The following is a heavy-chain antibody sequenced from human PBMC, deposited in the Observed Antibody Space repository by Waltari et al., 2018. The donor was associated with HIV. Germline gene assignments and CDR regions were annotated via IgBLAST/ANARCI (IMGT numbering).Heavy chain of an antibody. Sequence: QLQLQESGPGLVKSSETLSLTCTLSGGSMTCSRSYWGWIHQPPGKGLEWIGSMSYSGSTYNNASLRSRLTISVDTSKNQFSLKLTSVTAADTAMYYCARSFSGYSNYFDPWGQGTLVTVSS. D-gene: IGHD4-4*01. V-gene: IGHV4-39*01. CDR2: MSYSGST. CDR1: GGSMTCSRSY. J-gene: IGHJ5*02. CDR3: ARSFSGYSNYFDP.